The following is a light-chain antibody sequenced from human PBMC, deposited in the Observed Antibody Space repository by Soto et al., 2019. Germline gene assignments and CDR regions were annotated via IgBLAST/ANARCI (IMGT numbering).Light chain of an antibody. CDR3: MQALQTPA. J-gene: IGKJ1*01. Sequence: DIVMTQSPLSLPVTPGEPASISCRSSQSLLHSNGYTYLDWYLQKPGQSPQLLIYLGSNRASGVPDRFSGNGSGTDFTLKISRVEAEDVGVYYCMQALQTPAFGQGTKVEIK. CDR1: QSLLHSNGYTY. CDR2: LGS. V-gene: IGKV2-28*01.